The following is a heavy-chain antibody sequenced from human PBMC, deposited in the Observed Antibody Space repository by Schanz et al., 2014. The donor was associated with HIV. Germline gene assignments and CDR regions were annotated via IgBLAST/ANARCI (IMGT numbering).Heavy chain of an antibody. Sequence: DVQLVESGGGLVQPGRSLRLSCAVSGFTFDDYAMHWVRQAPGKGLEWVSGISWNSGSIGYADSVKGRFTISRDNAKNSLHLQMNSLRAEDTALYYCAKDIGRDVGYGLDVWGQGTTVTLSS. V-gene: IGHV3-9*01. CDR3: AKDIGRDVGYGLDV. J-gene: IGHJ6*02. D-gene: IGHD1-26*01. CDR1: GFTFDDYA. CDR2: ISWNSGSI.